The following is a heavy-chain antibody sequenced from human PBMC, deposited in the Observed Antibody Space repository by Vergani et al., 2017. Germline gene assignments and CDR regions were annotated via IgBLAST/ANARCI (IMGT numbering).Heavy chain of an antibody. D-gene: IGHD2-21*02. CDR2: IIPIFGTA. V-gene: IGHV1-69*13. CDR3: ARDPRGYGGDPEDYYYGMDV. CDR1: GGTFSSYA. J-gene: IGHJ6*02. Sequence: QVQLVQSGAEVKKPGSSVKVSCKASGGTFSSYAISWVRQAPGQGLEWMGRIIPIFGTANYVQKFQGRVTITADESTSTAYMELSSLRSEDTAVYYCARDPRGYGGDPEDYYYGMDVWGQGTTVTVSS.